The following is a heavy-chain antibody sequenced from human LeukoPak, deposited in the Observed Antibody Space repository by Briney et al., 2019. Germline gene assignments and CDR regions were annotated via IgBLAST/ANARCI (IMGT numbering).Heavy chain of an antibody. CDR2: IIPIFGIA. CDR3: AISRYSSSLEGMDV. Sequence: SVKVSCKASGGTFSSYAISWVRQAPGQGLEWMGRIIPIFGIANYAQKFRGGVTITADKSTSTAYMELSSLRSEDTAVYYCAISRYSSSLEGMDVWGQGTTVTVSS. CDR1: GGTFSSYA. V-gene: IGHV1-69*04. D-gene: IGHD6-6*01. J-gene: IGHJ6*02.